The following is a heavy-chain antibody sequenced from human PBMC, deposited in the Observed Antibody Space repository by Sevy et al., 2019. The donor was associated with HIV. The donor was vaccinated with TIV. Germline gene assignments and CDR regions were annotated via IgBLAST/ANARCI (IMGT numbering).Heavy chain of an antibody. D-gene: IGHD3-16*01. V-gene: IGHV3-30*04. J-gene: IGHJ6*02. CDR2: ISYDGNNK. CDR3: ARDGSSGGLFLKDYYYFGMDV. CDR1: GFTFSSYA. Sequence: GGSLRLSCAASGFTFSSYAMHGVRQAPGKGLEWVAVISYDGNNKYHADSVKDRFTISRDNSKNTLYLQMNSLRAEDTAVYYCARDGSSGGLFLKDYYYFGMDVWGQGTTVTVSS.